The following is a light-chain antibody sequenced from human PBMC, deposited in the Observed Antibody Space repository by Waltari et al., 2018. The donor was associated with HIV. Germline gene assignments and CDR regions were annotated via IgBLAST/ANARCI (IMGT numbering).Light chain of an antibody. CDR2: KDS. CDR3: YSAADNNLWV. V-gene: IGLV3-27*01. J-gene: IGLJ3*02. CDR1: VLAKKY. Sequence: SYELTQTSSVSVSPGQTARITCSGAVLAKKYARWFQQKPGQAPVLVIYKDSERPSGIPERFSGSSSVTTVTLTISGAQVEDEADYYCYSAADNNLWVFGGGTKLTVL.